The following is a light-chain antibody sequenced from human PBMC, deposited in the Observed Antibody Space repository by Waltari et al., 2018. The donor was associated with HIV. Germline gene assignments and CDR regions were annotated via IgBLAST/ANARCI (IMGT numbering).Light chain of an antibody. Sequence: SYVLTQPPSVSVAPGKTARITWGGNNIATKNVHWYQQKPGQAPVLVIYYDNDRPSGIPERFSGSNSGNTATLTISRVEAGDEADYYCQVWDSSSDHWVFGGGTQLTVL. CDR2: YDN. J-gene: IGLJ3*02. CDR3: QVWDSSSDHWV. CDR1: NIATKN. V-gene: IGLV3-21*04.